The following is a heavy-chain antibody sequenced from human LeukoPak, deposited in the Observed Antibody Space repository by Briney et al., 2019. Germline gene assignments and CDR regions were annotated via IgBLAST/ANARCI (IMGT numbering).Heavy chain of an antibody. CDR2: ISGDGRDT. CDR3: ARDSLDYDYVWGSYRDVDY. Sequence: GSLRLSCAASGFSFSSFGMSWVRQAPGRGLQWVSSISGDGRDTFYADSVKGRFTVSRDNSKTTMFLQMNSLRAEDTAVYYCARDSLDYDYVWGSYRDVDYWGQGTLVTVSS. CDR1: GFSFSSFG. D-gene: IGHD3-16*02. J-gene: IGHJ4*02. V-gene: IGHV3-23*01.